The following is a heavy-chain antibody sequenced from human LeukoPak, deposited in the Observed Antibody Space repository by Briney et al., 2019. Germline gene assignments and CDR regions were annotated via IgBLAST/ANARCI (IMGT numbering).Heavy chain of an antibody. CDR1: GDSISYFY. V-gene: IGHV4-4*07. CDR2: VSSSGST. CDR3: ARALTTVTTGTYFDY. D-gene: IGHD4-17*01. Sequence: KPSETLSLTCSVSGDSISYFYWSWIRQAAGKGLEWIGRVSSSGSTDYNASLKSRVTMSVDTSNNQLSLKVISVTAADTAVYYCARALTTVTTGTYFDYWGQGTLVTVSS. J-gene: IGHJ4*02.